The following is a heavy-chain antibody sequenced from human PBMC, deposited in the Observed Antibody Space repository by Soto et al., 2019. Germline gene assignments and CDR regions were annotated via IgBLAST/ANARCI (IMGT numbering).Heavy chain of an antibody. CDR2: IDPSDSYV. D-gene: IGHD2-2*01. Sequence: PGESLKISCQASGYSFTAYWITWVRQMPGKGLEWRATIDPSDSYVDYSPSFRGHITFSVDRSITTVYLQWNSLKASDSAMYFCTRRASSSFYHFDFWGQEPWSPSPQ. J-gene: IGHJ4*01. CDR3: TRRASSSFYHFDF. CDR1: GYSFTAYW. V-gene: IGHV5-10-1*01.